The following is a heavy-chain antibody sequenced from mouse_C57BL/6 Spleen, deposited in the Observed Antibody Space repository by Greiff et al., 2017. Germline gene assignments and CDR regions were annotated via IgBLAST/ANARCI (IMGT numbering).Heavy chain of an antibody. V-gene: IGHV14-1*01. CDR2: IDPEDGDT. CDR1: GFNFKDYY. D-gene: IGHD1-1*01. Sequence: EVKLVESGAELVRPGASVKLSCTASGFNFKDYYMHWVKQRPEQGLEWIGRIDPEDGDTEYAPKFQGKATMTADTSSNTAYLQLSSLTSEDAAVYYCATYDGSSYGFAYWGQGTLVTVSA. J-gene: IGHJ3*01. CDR3: ATYDGSSYGFAY.